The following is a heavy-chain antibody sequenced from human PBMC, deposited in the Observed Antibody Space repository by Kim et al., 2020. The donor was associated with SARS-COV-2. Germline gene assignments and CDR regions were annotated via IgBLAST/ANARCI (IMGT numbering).Heavy chain of an antibody. J-gene: IGHJ4*02. V-gene: IGHV4-30-2*04. Sequence: PSLKSRVTISVDTSKNQFSLKLSSVTAADTAVYYCARAGIVVVTASAFDYWGQGTLVTVSS. D-gene: IGHD2-21*02. CDR3: ARAGIVVVTASAFDY.